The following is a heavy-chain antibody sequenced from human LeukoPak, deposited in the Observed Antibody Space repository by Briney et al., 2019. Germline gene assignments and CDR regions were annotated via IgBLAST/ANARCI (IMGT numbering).Heavy chain of an antibody. D-gene: IGHD3-3*01. CDR3: ARTIYYDSYFDS. Sequence: SETLSLTCTVSGGSISSSSYYWGWIRQPPGKGLEWIGSIYYSGSTYYNPSLKSPVTMSVDTSKNQFFLKLSSVTAADTAVYYCARTIYYDSYFDSWGQGTLVTVSS. J-gene: IGHJ4*02. CDR2: IYYSGST. V-gene: IGHV4-39*07. CDR1: GGSISSSSYY.